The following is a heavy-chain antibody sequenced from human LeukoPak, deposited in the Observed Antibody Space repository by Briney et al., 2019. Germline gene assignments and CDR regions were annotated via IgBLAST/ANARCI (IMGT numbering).Heavy chain of an antibody. J-gene: IGHJ4*02. CDR1: GVSFSGYY. V-gene: IGHV4-34*01. D-gene: IGHD2-2*01. Sequence: ASETLSLTCAVYGVSFSGYYWSWIRQPPGKGLEWIGEINHSGSTNYNPSLKSRVTISVDTSKNQFSLKLSSVTAADTAVYYCAREKAGSTSSIDYWGQGTLVTVSS. CDR2: INHSGST. CDR3: AREKAGSTSSIDY.